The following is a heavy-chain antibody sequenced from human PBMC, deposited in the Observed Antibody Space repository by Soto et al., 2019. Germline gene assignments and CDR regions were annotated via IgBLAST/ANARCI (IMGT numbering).Heavy chain of an antibody. CDR1: GGSISSGDYY. CDR3: AREYYDSREVNY. V-gene: IGHV4-30-4*01. Sequence: SETLSLTCTVSGGSISSGDYYWSWIRQPPGKGLEWIGYIYYSGSTYYNPSLKSRVTISVDTSKNQFSLKLSSVTAADTAVYYCAREYYDSREVNYWGQGTLVTVSS. CDR2: IYYSGST. J-gene: IGHJ4*02. D-gene: IGHD3-22*01.